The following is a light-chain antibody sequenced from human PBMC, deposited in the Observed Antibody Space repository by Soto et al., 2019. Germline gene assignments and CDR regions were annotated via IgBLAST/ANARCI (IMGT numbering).Light chain of an antibody. J-gene: IGKJ5*01. CDR3: QQYENLPIT. V-gene: IGKV1-33*01. Sequence: DIQMTQSPFALSASVGDRVTITCQASQDISNYLNWYQQKPGKAPNLLIYDASNLETGVPSRFSGTGYGTHFTFTISSLQPEDLATYYCQQYENLPITFGQGTRLEIK. CDR1: QDISNY. CDR2: DAS.